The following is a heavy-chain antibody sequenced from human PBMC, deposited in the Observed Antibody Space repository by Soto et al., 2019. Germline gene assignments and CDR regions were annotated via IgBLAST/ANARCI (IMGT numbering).Heavy chain of an antibody. CDR3: ARGGEPLGYYGLDV. V-gene: IGHV4-61*01. CDR1: GGSVRSGNHF. Sequence: QVQLQESGPGLLKASETLSLTCSVSGGSVRSGNHFWNWIRQPPGRGLEWLGYMYYTGVTNYNPSLKSRVSMSVYTSKDQFSLNLTSLTAADTAVYYCARGGEPLGYYGLDVWGQGTTVTVSS. CDR2: MYYTGVT. J-gene: IGHJ6*02.